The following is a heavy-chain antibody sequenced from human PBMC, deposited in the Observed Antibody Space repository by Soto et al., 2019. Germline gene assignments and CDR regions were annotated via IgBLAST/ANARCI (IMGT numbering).Heavy chain of an antibody. CDR2: ISYIGST. CDR3: ARCELRIRNDFDP. Sequence: SETLSLTCTVSDASASSGAYYWSWIRQQPGKGLEWIGYISYIGSTYYNPSLKSRVTISVDTSKNHFSLKLSSVTAADTAVYSCARCELRIRNDFDPWGQGTMVTVSS. CDR1: DASASSGAYY. D-gene: IGHD3-3*01. J-gene: IGHJ3*01. V-gene: IGHV4-31*03.